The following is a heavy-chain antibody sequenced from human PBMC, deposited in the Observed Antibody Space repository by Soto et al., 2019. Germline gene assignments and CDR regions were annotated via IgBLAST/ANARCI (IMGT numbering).Heavy chain of an antibody. V-gene: IGHV3-23*01. J-gene: IGHJ4*02. Sequence: EVQLLESGGGLVQPGGSLRLSCAASGFTFSSYAMSWVRQAPGKGLEWVSAISGSGGSTYYADSMKGRFTISRDNSKNTLYLQMNSLRAEDTAVYYCAKGVVWVVAATSYFDYWGQGTLVTVSS. CDR2: ISGSGGST. CDR1: GFTFSSYA. D-gene: IGHD2-15*01. CDR3: AKGVVWVVAATSYFDY.